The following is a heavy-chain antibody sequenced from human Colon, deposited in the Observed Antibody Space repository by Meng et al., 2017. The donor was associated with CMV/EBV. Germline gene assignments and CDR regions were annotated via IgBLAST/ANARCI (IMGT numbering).Heavy chain of an antibody. CDR1: GXTFNGYF. Sequence: QVQLVQSGAEVTAPGASVKFSSKTSGXTFNGYFMHWVRQAPGQGLEWMGWINPVTGDTSYAQKFQVRVTMTRDTSISTAYMELSSLRSDDTAVYYCATFGGDFDYWGQGTLVTVSS. CDR2: INPVTGDT. CDR3: ATFGGDFDY. V-gene: IGHV1-2*02. D-gene: IGHD3-3*01. J-gene: IGHJ4*02.